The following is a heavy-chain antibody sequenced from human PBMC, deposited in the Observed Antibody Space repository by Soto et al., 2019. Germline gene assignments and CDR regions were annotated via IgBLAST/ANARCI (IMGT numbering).Heavy chain of an antibody. CDR2: ISGSDDTT. D-gene: IGHD3-3*01. CDR3: AKASGYYPGGASMDV. CDR1: GFTFSSYA. J-gene: IGHJ6*02. Sequence: GGSLRLSCAASGFTFSSYAMNWVRQAPGKGLEWVSAISGSDDTTYYADSVKGRFTISRDNSKNTLYLQMNNLRAEDTALYYCAKASGYYPGGASMDVWGQGTTVTVSS. V-gene: IGHV3-23*01.